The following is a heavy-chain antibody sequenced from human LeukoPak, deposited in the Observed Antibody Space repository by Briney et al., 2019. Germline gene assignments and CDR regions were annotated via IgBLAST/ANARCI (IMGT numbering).Heavy chain of an antibody. CDR1: GYTFTDYY. V-gene: IGHV1-2*02. Sequence: ASVKVSCKASGYTFTDYYMHWVRQAPGQGLEWMGWLNPSSGDTNYAQKFQGRVSMTRNTSVSTAYMDLSDLRSDDTAVYYCARGRHIEMTTMSGGSDYWGQGTLVTVSS. J-gene: IGHJ4*02. CDR3: ARGRHIEMTTMSGGSDY. D-gene: IGHD5-24*01. CDR2: LNPSSGDT.